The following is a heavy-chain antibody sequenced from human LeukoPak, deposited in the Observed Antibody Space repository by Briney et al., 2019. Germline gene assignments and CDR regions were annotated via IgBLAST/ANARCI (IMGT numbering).Heavy chain of an antibody. CDR1: GFTFNYYW. J-gene: IGHJ4*02. Sequence: PGGSLRLSCAASGFTFNYYWLTWVRQAPGKGLEWVANIQQDGSEKYYVDSVKGRFIISRDNAKNSLYLQMNSLRAEDTAVYYCAKDMGYYDSSGYSALFDYWGQGTLVTVSS. CDR3: AKDMGYYDSSGYSALFDY. CDR2: IQQDGSEK. V-gene: IGHV3-7*01. D-gene: IGHD3-22*01.